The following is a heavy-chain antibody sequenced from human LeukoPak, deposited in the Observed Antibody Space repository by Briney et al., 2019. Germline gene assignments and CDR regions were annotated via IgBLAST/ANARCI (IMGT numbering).Heavy chain of an antibody. CDR2: IYYSGST. CDR1: GGSISSSSYY. J-gene: IGHJ4*02. V-gene: IGHV4-39*07. CDR3: ARDFGYSYFDY. Sequence: SETLSLTCTVSGGSISSSSYYWGWIRQPPRKGLEWIGSIYYSGSTYYNPSLKSRVTISVDTSKNQFSLKLSSVTAADTAVYYCARDFGYSYFDYWGQGTLVTVSS. D-gene: IGHD5-24*01.